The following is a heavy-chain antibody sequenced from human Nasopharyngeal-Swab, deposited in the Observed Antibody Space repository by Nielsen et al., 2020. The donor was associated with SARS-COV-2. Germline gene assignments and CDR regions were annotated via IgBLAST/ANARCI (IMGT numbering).Heavy chain of an antibody. CDR1: GGSIGSYY. J-gene: IGHJ4*02. CDR2: LYYSGST. D-gene: IGHD6-19*01. Sequence: SETLSLTCTISGGSIGSYYWTWIRQHPGKGLEWIGCLYYSGSTDYNPSLKSRLTISLDTSKNQFFLRLSSVTAADTAVYYCARGGSTGWNPFDDWGPGTLVTVSS. CDR3: ARGGSTGWNPFDD. V-gene: IGHV4-31*03.